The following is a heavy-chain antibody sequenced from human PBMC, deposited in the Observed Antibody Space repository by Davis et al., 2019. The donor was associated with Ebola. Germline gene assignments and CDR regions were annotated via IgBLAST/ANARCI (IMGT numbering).Heavy chain of an antibody. V-gene: IGHV3-7*01. D-gene: IGHD2-15*01. Sequence: GESLKISCAASGFTLSSYWMSWVRQAPGKGLEWVANIKQDGSEKYYVDSVKGRFTISRDNAKNSLYLQMNSLRAEDTAVYYCAREVAVGWFDPWGQGTLVTVSS. CDR1: GFTLSSYW. J-gene: IGHJ5*02. CDR3: AREVAVGWFDP. CDR2: IKQDGSEK.